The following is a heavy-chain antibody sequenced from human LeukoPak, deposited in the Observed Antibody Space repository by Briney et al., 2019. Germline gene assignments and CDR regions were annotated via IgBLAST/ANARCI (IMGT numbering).Heavy chain of an antibody. J-gene: IGHJ5*02. Sequence: ASVKVSCKASGGTFSSYAISWVRQAPGQGLEWMGVIIPIFGTANYAQKFQGRVTITADESTSTAYMELSSLRSEDTAVYYCAQGKGYSYGTNWFDPWGQGTLVTVSS. CDR2: IIPIFGTA. CDR1: GGTFSSYA. V-gene: IGHV1-69*13. D-gene: IGHD5-18*01. CDR3: AQGKGYSYGTNWFDP.